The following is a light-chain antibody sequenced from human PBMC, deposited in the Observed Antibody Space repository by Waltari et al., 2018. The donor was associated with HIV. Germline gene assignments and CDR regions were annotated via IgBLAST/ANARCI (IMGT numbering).Light chain of an antibody. CDR1: QDIGNS. V-gene: IGKV1-NL1*01. CDR2: GGF. J-gene: IGKJ4*01. CDR3: HQYFSDPFS. Sequence: DIQMIQLPSSLSASVGDRVTISCRATQDIGNSVPWYQQRPGEVPKLLVYGGFIRQRGVASRITGSGSGTDFSLTISSLQPEDFATYFCHQYFSDPFSFGGGTKVEI.